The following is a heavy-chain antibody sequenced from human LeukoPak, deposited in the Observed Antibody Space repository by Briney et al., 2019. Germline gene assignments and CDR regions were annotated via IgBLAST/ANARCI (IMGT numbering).Heavy chain of an antibody. J-gene: IGHJ4*02. CDR3: ARGEPYTVTSDY. Sequence: ASVKVSCKASGYTFTSYDINWVRQATGQGLEWMGWMNPNSGNTGYAQEFQGRVIMTRNTSISTAYIELSSLRSEDTAVYYCARGEPYTVTSDYWGQGTLVTVSS. V-gene: IGHV1-8*01. D-gene: IGHD4-17*01. CDR2: MNPNSGNT. CDR1: GYTFTSYD.